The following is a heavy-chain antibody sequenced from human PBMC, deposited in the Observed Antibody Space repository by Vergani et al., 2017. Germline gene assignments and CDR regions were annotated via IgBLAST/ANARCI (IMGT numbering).Heavy chain of an antibody. D-gene: IGHD3-22*01. CDR3: ARLSYDTTPYLQGGYDC. CDR1: GFDFSSYI. J-gene: IGHJ4*02. V-gene: IGHV3-23*04. Sequence: QLVESGGGWVQPGGSLRLSCVVSGFDFSSYIMSWVRQAPGKGLEWVSAISGSGGSTYYADSVKGRFTISRDNSKNMLYLQMNSLRAEDTAVYYCARLSYDTTPYLQGGYDCWGQGTLVSVSS. CDR2: ISGSGGST.